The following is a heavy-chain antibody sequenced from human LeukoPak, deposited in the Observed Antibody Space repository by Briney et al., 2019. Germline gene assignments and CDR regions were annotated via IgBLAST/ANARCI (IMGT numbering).Heavy chain of an antibody. Sequence: PSETLSLTCAVYGGSFSGYYWSWIRQPPGKGLEWIGEINHSGSTNYNPSLKSRVTISVDTSKNQFSLKLTSVTAADTAVYYCARPRIAVAATYFDYWGQGTLVTVSS. CDR1: GGSFSGYY. J-gene: IGHJ4*02. V-gene: IGHV4-34*01. CDR3: ARPRIAVAATYFDY. CDR2: INHSGST. D-gene: IGHD6-19*01.